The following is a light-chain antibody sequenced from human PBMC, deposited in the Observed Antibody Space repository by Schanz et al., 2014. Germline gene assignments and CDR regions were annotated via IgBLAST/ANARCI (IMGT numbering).Light chain of an antibody. CDR2: GAS. V-gene: IGKV3-15*01. CDR3: QQGGT. J-gene: IGKJ1*01. CDR1: QTVSSSY. Sequence: VLTQSPGALSLSPGERATLSCRASQTVSSSYLAWYQQKPGQAPRLLIYGASTRATGIPARFSGSGSGTEFTFTISSLQSEDFAVYYCQQGGTFGQGTKVDIK.